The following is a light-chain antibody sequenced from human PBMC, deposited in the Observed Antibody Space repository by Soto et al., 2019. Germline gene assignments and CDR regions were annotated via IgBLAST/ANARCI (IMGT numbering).Light chain of an antibody. CDR3: SSYSNRDTYVI. CDR1: GNDIGSYNY. Sequence: QSALTQPPSASGSPGQSVAISCTGTGNDIGSYNYVSWYQQRPGKAPKLILYKVNTRPSGVPDRFSGSKSGNTASLTVSGLRSDDEGDYYCSSYSNRDTYVIFGGGTKLTVL. V-gene: IGLV2-8*01. J-gene: IGLJ2*01. CDR2: KVN.